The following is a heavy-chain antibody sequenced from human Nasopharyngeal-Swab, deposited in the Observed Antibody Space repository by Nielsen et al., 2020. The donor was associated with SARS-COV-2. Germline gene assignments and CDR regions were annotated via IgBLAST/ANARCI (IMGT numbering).Heavy chain of an antibody. J-gene: IGHJ4*02. V-gene: IGHV3-33*01. CDR3: ARGGIVAATHTGFDN. Sequence: GGSLRPSCAASGSTFSNHAMHWVRQVPGKGLEWVAAIWSDGSNTYYADSVKGRFTISRDNSKNTLHHQMNSLRAEDTAVYYCARGGIVAATHTGFDNWGQGTLVTVSS. CDR1: GSTFSNHA. D-gene: IGHD2-15*01. CDR2: IWSDGSNT.